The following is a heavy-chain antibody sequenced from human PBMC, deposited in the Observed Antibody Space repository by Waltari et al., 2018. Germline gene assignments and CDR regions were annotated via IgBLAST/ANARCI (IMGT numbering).Heavy chain of an antibody. J-gene: IGHJ6*03. V-gene: IGHV5-51*01. D-gene: IGHD2-8*01. CDR2: IYPGDSDT. Sequence: EVQLVQSGSEVKKPGESLRISCQGSGYNFPDSWVAWVRQMPGKGLEWMGIIYPGDSDTRYSPSFQGQVTISADKSISTAYLQWSSLKASDTAMYYCARGPNYYYMDVWGKGTTVTVSS. CDR1: GYNFPDSW. CDR3: ARGPNYYYMDV.